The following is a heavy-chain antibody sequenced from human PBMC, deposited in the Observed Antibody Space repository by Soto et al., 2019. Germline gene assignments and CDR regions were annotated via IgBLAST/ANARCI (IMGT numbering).Heavy chain of an antibody. V-gene: IGHV3-11*01. CDR2: ISSSGGTT. Sequence: PGGSLRLSCAASGFTFSDYYMSWIRQAPGKGLEWVSCISSSGGTTYYADSVKGRFTISRDNAKNSPYLQMNSLRAEDTALYYCAKDSGYSYDPDAFDIWGQGTMGTVAS. D-gene: IGHD5-18*01. CDR1: GFTFSDYY. J-gene: IGHJ3*02. CDR3: AKDSGYSYDPDAFDI.